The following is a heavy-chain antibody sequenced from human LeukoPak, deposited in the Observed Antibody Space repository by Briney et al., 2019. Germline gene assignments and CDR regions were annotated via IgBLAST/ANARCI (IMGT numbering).Heavy chain of an antibody. CDR1: GFTFSSNW. V-gene: IGHV3-7*01. J-gene: IGHJ4*02. CDR3: AREYDSSGYYYAN. CDR2: IKQDGSEK. Sequence: PGGYLRLSCAASGFTFSSNWMSWDRQAPGKGLEWVANIKQDGSEKYYVDSVKGRFTISRDNAKNSMYLQMNSLRGEDTAVYYCAREYDSSGYYYANWGQGTLVTVSS. D-gene: IGHD3-22*01.